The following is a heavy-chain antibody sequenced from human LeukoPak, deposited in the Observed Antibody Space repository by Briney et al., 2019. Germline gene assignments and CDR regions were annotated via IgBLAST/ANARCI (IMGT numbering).Heavy chain of an antibody. V-gene: IGHV4-59*01. CDR2: IYYSGTT. CDR3: ARGTLYSSGWYFDY. D-gene: IGHD6-19*01. J-gene: IGHJ4*02. Sequence: SETLSLTCTVSGDSISSYYWGWIRQPPEKGLEWIGYIYYSGTTNYNPSLKSRVTISVDTSKNQFSLNLTSVTAADTAVYYCARGTLYSSGWYFDYWGQGTLVTVSS. CDR1: GDSISSYY.